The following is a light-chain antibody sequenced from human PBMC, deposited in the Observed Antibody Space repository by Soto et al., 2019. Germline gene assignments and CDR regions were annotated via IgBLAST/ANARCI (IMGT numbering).Light chain of an antibody. J-gene: IGLJ1*01. V-gene: IGLV2-14*01. CDR1: SSDVEGYNY. CDR3: SSSTSSNFYV. CDR2: EVS. Sequence: QSVLTQPASGSGSPGQSITISCTGTSSDVEGYNYVSWYQQHPGKAPKLMIYEVSNRPSGVSNRFSVYKSGNTASLTISGLQAEDEADYYCSSSTSSNFYVFGTGTKVTVL.